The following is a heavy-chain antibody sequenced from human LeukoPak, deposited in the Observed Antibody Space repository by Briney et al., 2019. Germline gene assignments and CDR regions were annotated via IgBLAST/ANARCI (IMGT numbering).Heavy chain of an antibody. D-gene: IGHD6-13*01. CDR1: GFALSSYA. CDR2: ISYDGSNE. V-gene: IGHV3-30*04. CDR3: ASMTSSLIAFCFDY. Sequence: PGGSLRLSCAASGFALSSYAMNWVRQAPGRGLEWVAVISYDGSNEYYVDSVKGRFIISRDNSNNTLNLQMNSLRAEDTAVYYCASMTSSLIAFCFDYWGQGTLVTVSS. J-gene: IGHJ4*02.